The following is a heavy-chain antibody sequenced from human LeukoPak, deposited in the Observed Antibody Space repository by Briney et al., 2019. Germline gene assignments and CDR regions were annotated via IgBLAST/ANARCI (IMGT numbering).Heavy chain of an antibody. D-gene: IGHD3-10*01. J-gene: IGHJ2*01. CDR1: GDSVSSNSAA. CDR3: ARARGYFDL. V-gene: IGHV6-1*01. CDR2: TYYRSKWNN. Sequence: SQTLSLTCAISGDSVSSNSAAWSWIRQSPSRGLEWLGRTYYRSKWNNNYAISVKSRITINPDTSKNQFSLQLISVTPEDTGVYYCARARGYFDLWGRGTLVTVSS.